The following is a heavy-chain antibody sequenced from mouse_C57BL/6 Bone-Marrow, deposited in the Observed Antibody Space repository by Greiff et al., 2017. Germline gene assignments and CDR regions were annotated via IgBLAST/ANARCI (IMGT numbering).Heavy chain of an antibody. J-gene: IGHJ2*01. CDR3: ARRSDGITRYYFDY. Sequence: VQLQQPGAELVKPGASVKLSCKASGYTFTSYWMHWVKQRPGQGLEWIGMIHPNSGSTNYNEKFKSKATLTVDKSSSTAYMQLSSLTSEDSAVYYCARRSDGITRYYFDYWGQGTTLTVSS. V-gene: IGHV1-64*01. CDR1: GYTFTSYW. CDR2: IHPNSGST. D-gene: IGHD2-4*01.